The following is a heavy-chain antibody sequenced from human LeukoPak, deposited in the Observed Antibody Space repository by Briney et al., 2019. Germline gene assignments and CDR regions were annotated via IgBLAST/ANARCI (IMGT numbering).Heavy chain of an antibody. V-gene: IGHV4-34*01. CDR2: INHGGST. CDR1: GGSFSGYY. CDR3: ARTGIQLEPNFDY. D-gene: IGHD1-1*01. Sequence: SETLSLTCAVYGGSFSGYYWSWTRQPPGKGLEWIGEINHGGSTNYNPSLKSRVTISVDTSKNQFSLKLSSVTAADTAEYYCARTGIQLEPNFDYWGQGTLVTVPS. J-gene: IGHJ4*02.